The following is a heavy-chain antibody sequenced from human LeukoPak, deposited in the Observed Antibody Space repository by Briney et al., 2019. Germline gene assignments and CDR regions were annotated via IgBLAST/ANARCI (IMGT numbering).Heavy chain of an antibody. CDR2: IKQDGSEK. CDR3: ASGSTTYYDSSGYYD. D-gene: IGHD3-22*01. J-gene: IGHJ4*02. V-gene: IGHV3-7*01. Sequence: PGGSLRLSCAASGFTFSSYWMNWVRQAPGKGLEWVASIKQDGSEKYCVDSVKGRFTISRDNAKNSLYLQMNSLRAEDTAVYYCASGSTTYYDSSGYYDWGQGTLVTVSS. CDR1: GFTFSSYW.